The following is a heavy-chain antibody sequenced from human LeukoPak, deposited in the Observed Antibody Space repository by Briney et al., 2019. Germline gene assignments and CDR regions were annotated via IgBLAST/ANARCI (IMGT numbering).Heavy chain of an antibody. J-gene: IGHJ6*02. CDR2: IYHSGSP. Sequence: SGTLSLTCAVSGGSISSNNWWGWVRQPPGKGLEWIGEIYHSGSPNYNPSLKSRVTISVDKSRNHFSLNLSSVTAADTAVYYCARDSTYYYDSSGFYYNYHGMGVWGQGTTVTVSS. CDR3: ARDSTYYYDSSGFYYNYHGMGV. CDR1: GGSISSNNW. D-gene: IGHD3-22*01. V-gene: IGHV4-4*02.